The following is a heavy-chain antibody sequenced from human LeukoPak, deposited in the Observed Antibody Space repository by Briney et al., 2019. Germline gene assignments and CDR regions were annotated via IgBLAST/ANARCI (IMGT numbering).Heavy chain of an antibody. D-gene: IGHD2-15*01. CDR1: GFTFSSSA. Sequence: GGSLRLSCAASGFTFSSSAMSWVRQVPGKGLEWVSGISASGGSTSYADSVRGRFTISRDNSKHTLYVQMNSLRAEDTAVYYCAKDLRVVAATAPIQIFDYWGQGTLVTVSS. V-gene: IGHV3-23*01. J-gene: IGHJ4*02. CDR2: ISASGGST. CDR3: AKDLRVVAATAPIQIFDY.